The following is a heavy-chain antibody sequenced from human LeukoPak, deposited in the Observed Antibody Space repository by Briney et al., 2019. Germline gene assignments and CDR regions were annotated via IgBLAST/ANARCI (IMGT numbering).Heavy chain of an antibody. J-gene: IGHJ4*02. V-gene: IGHV3-30*04. CDR1: GFTFSSYA. D-gene: IGHD5-18*01. CDR3: ASGDTAPPHFY. Sequence: GGSLRLSCAASGFTFSSYAMHWVRQAPGKGPEWVAVISYDGSNKYYADSVKGRFTISRDNSKNTLYLQMNSLRAEDTAVYYCASGDTAPPHFYWGQGTLVTVSS. CDR2: ISYDGSNK.